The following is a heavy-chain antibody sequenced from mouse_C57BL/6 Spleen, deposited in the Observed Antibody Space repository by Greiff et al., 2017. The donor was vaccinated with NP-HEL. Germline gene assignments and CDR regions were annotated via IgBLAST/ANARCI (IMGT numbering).Heavy chain of an antibody. J-gene: IGHJ4*01. CDR3: ARDSNYSYAMDY. CDR1: GYAFSSSW. CDR2: IYPGDGDT. D-gene: IGHD2-5*01. Sequence: VQLQQSGPELVKPGASVKISCKASGYAFSSSWMNWVQQRPGKGLEWIGRIYPGDGDTNYNGKFKGKATLTADKSSSTAYMQLSSMTSEDSAVYFCARDSNYSYAMDYWGQGTSVTVSS. V-gene: IGHV1-82*01.